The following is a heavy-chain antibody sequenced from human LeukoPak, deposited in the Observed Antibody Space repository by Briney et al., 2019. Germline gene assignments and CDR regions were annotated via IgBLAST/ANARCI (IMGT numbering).Heavy chain of an antibody. CDR1: GYTFTGYY. CDR3: ARDNGDYGHFDY. D-gene: IGHD4-17*01. Sequence: ASVKVSCKASGYTFTGYYMHWVRQAPGQGLEWMGWINPNSGGTNYAQKFQGRVTMTRDTSISTAYMELSRLRSDDTAVYYCARDNGDYGHFDYWGQGTLVTVSS. CDR2: INPNSGGT. V-gene: IGHV1-2*02. J-gene: IGHJ4*02.